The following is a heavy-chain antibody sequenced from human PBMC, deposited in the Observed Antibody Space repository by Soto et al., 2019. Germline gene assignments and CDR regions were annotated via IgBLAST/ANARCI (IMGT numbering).Heavy chain of an antibody. V-gene: IGHV4-34*04. Sequence: SVSLSLTCALYAGSFSGYYWTWIRQPPGKGLEWIGDITHHERTNENPSLKSRASISVDTSKNQFSLKLRSLTAADTAVFYCPSGARISLGIHQAAPDQYHLKYWGEGTLVIVCS. CDR3: PSGARISLGIHQAAPDQYHLKY. J-gene: IGHJ4*02. CDR1: AGSFSGYY. D-gene: IGHD7-27*01. CDR2: ITHHERT.